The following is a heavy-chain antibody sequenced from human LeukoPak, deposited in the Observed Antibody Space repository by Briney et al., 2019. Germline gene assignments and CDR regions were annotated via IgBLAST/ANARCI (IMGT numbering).Heavy chain of an antibody. J-gene: IGHJ5*02. Sequence: GGSLRLSCAASGFTFSRYWMHWVRQAPKKGLVWVSRINTDGSRTTYADSVKGRFTISRDNAKNTVYLQMNSLRAEDTAVYYCARVASGSYNWFDPWGQGTLVTVSS. CDR2: INTDGSRT. CDR1: GFTFSRYW. CDR3: ARVASGSYNWFDP. D-gene: IGHD3-10*01. V-gene: IGHV3-74*01.